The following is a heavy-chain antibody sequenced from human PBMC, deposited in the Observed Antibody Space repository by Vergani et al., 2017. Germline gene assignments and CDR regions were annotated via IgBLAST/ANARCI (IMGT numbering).Heavy chain of an antibody. Sequence: EVQLVQSGAEVKKPGESLRISCKGSGYSFTSYWISWVRQMPGKGLEWMGRIDPSDSYTNYSPSFQGHVTISADKSISTAYLQWSSLKASDTAMYYCARHIAAAGTRGTYYYYYMDVWGKGTTVTVSS. CDR1: GYSFTSYW. CDR3: ARHIAAAGTRGTYYYYYMDV. V-gene: IGHV5-10-1*03. D-gene: IGHD6-13*01. CDR2: IDPSDSYT. J-gene: IGHJ6*03.